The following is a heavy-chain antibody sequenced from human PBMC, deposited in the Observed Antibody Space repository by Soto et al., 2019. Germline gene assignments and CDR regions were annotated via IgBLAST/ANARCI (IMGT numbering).Heavy chain of an antibody. Sequence: QVQLVESGGGVVQPGRSLRLSCAASGFTFSSYAMHWVRQAPGKGLEWVAIISYDGSSKYYADSVKGRFTISRDNSKNTLYLQMNSLRAEDTDVYYCARDTSPYSSGWHNRHSDYWGQGTLVTVSS. J-gene: IGHJ4*02. V-gene: IGHV3-30-3*01. CDR1: GFTFSSYA. D-gene: IGHD6-19*01. CDR2: ISYDGSSK. CDR3: ARDTSPYSSGWHNRHSDY.